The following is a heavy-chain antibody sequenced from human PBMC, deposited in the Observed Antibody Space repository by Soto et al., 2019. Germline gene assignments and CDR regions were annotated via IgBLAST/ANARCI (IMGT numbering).Heavy chain of an antibody. CDR3: AKSGIAVAGSAEYFQH. Sequence: EVQLLESGGGLVQPGGSLRLSCAASGFTFSSYAMSWVRQAPGKGLEWVSAISGSGGSTYYVDSVKGRFTISRDNSKNTLYLQMNSLRAEDTAVYYCAKSGIAVAGSAEYFQHWGQGTLVTVSS. V-gene: IGHV3-23*01. J-gene: IGHJ1*01. CDR1: GFTFSSYA. D-gene: IGHD6-19*01. CDR2: ISGSGGST.